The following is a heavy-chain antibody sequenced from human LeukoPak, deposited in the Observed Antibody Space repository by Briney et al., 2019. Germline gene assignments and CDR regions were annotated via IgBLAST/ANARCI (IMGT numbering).Heavy chain of an antibody. D-gene: IGHD6-13*01. CDR2: ISYDGSNK. CDR3: ARGPGAAVGPFDY. J-gene: IGHJ4*02. Sequence: GGSLRLSCAASGYTFSSCAMCGGRQAPGGRRVEGAVISYDGSNKYYADSVKGRFTISRDNSKNTLYLQLNSLRAEDTAVYYCARGPGAAVGPFDYWGQGTLVTVSS. V-gene: IGHV3-30*04. CDR1: GYTFSSCA.